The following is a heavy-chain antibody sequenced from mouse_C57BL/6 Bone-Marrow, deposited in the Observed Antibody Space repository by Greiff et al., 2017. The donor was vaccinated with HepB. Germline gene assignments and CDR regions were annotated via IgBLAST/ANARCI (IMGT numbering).Heavy chain of an antibody. Sequence: QVQLQQPGAELVRPGTSVKLSCKASGYTFTSYWMHWVKQRPGQGLEWIGVIDPSDSYTNYNQKFKGKATLTVDTSSSTAYMQLSSLTSEDSAVYYCARSNYYGSSYYCAMDYWGQGTSVTVSS. CDR1: GYTFTSYW. J-gene: IGHJ4*01. CDR3: ARSNYYGSSYYCAMDY. CDR2: IDPSDSYT. D-gene: IGHD1-1*01. V-gene: IGHV1-59*01.